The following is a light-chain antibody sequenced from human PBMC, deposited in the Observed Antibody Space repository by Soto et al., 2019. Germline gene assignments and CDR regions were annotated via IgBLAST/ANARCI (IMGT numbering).Light chain of an antibody. CDR3: MQCTHWPFP. V-gene: IGKV2-30*01. J-gene: IGKJ3*01. Sequence: DVVMTQSPLSLPVTLGQPASISCRSSQSLVYGRGNIYLNWFQQRPGQSPRRLIYYVSNRDSGVPDRFSGGGSGSNFTLKISRVEAEDVGVYYCMQCTHWPFPIGPGTKVDIK. CDR2: YVS. CDR1: QSLVYGRGNIY.